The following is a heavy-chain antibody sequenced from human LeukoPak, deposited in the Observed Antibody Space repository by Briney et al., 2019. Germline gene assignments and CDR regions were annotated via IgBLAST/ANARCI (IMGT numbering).Heavy chain of an antibody. J-gene: IGHJ4*02. CDR1: GFTLSSYD. V-gene: IGHV3-30*18. D-gene: IGHD5-18*01. CDR3: AKDQGRDTAMVGTNTNQDY. Sequence: GGSLRLSCAASGFTLSSYDIHWFRQAPGKGLEWVAVISYDGSNKYYADSVKGRFTISRDNSKNTLYLQMNSLRAEDTAVYYCAKDQGRDTAMVGTNTNQDYGGEGTLVTVS. CDR2: ISYDGSNK.